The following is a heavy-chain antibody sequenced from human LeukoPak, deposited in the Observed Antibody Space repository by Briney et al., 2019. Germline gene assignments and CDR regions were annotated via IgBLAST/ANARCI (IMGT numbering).Heavy chain of an antibody. Sequence: SETLSLTCTVSGGSISSSSYYWGWIRQPPGKGLEWIGSIYYSGSTYYNPSLKSRVTISVDTSKNQFSLKLSSVTAADTAVYYCAREAPSSWHGYYYGMDVWGQGTTVTVSS. V-gene: IGHV4-39*02. CDR2: IYYSGST. CDR1: GGSISSSSYY. CDR3: AREAPSSWHGYYYGMDV. J-gene: IGHJ6*02. D-gene: IGHD6-13*01.